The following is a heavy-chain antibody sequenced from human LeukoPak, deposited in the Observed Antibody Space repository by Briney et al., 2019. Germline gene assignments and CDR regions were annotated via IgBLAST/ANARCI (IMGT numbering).Heavy chain of an antibody. J-gene: IGHJ4*02. V-gene: IGHV3-53*01. CDR2: IYSGGST. D-gene: IGHD6-19*01. CDR1: GFTVSSNY. Sequence: PGGSLRVSCAASGFTVSSNYMSWVRQAPGKGLEWVSVIYSGGSTYYADSVKGRFTISRDNSKNTLYLQMNSLRAEDTAVYYCASLSSGWYYFDYWGQGTLVTVSS. CDR3: ASLSSGWYYFDY.